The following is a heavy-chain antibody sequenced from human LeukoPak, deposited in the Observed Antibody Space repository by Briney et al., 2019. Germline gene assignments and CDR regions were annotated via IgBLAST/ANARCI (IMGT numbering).Heavy chain of an antibody. Sequence: SETLSLSCTVSGGSISSYYWSWIRQAPGKGLEWIGNIYYSGSTNYNPSLKSRVTVSVDTSKNQFSLKLSSVTAADTAVYYCARHGTLGSTTYPLDYWGQGTLVTVSS. CDR1: GGSISSYY. CDR2: IYYSGST. CDR3: ARHGTLGSTTYPLDY. D-gene: IGHD1-26*01. V-gene: IGHV4-59*08. J-gene: IGHJ4*02.